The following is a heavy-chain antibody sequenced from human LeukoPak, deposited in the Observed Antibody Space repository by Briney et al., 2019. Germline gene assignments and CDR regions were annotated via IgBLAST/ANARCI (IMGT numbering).Heavy chain of an antibody. CDR2: IYYSGST. CDR1: GGSISSSNYY. J-gene: IGHJ4*02. V-gene: IGHV4-39*07. D-gene: IGHD1-26*01. CDR3: ARMTGSAWELLIDS. Sequence: SQTLSLTCTVSGGSISSSNYYWGWIRQPPGKGLEWVGSIYYSGSTYYNPSLKSRVTISVDTSKNQFSLKLSSVTAADTAIYYCARMTGSAWELLIDSWGPGTLVTVSS.